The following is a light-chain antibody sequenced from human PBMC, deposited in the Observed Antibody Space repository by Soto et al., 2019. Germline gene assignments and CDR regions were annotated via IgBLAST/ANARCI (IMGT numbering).Light chain of an antibody. CDR3: LQDDDYPRT. Sequence: AIQTTQSPSSLSASVGDRLIITCRASEDIGSELGWYQHRPGTAPKLLIYGASRLESGVPSRFSASGSGTYFTLVINNMQPEDCATYYCLQDDDYPRTFGQGTKVEL. CDR1: EDIGSE. V-gene: IGKV1-6*02. CDR2: GAS. J-gene: IGKJ1*01.